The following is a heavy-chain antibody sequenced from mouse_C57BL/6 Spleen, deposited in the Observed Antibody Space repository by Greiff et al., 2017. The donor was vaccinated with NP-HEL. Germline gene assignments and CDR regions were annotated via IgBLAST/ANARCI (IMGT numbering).Heavy chain of an antibody. D-gene: IGHD1-1*01. J-gene: IGHJ2*01. Sequence: EVKVVESGGGLVKPGGSLKLSCAASGFTFTDYGMHWVRQAPEKGLEWVAYISSGSSTIYYADTVKGRFTISRDNAKNTLFLQMTSLRSADTAMYYCAKGGYGSPYYFDYWGQGTTLTVSS. CDR1: GFTFTDYG. V-gene: IGHV5-17*01. CDR2: ISSGSSTI. CDR3: AKGGYGSPYYFDY.